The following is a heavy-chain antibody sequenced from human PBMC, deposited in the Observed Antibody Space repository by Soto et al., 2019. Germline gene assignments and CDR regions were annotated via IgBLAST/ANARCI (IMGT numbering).Heavy chain of an antibody. CDR3: ARDAYISGYYQFDY. J-gene: IGHJ4*02. V-gene: IGHV3-74*01. D-gene: IGHD6-19*01. Sequence: EVQLVESGGGLVQPGGSLRPSCAASGFTFSSYWMHWVRQVPGKGLVWVSRIHFDGSTIHYADSVKGRFTISRDNAKNTLSLQMNSLRAEDTAVYYCARDAYISGYYQFDYWGQGTLVTVSS. CDR2: IHFDGSTI. CDR1: GFTFSSYW.